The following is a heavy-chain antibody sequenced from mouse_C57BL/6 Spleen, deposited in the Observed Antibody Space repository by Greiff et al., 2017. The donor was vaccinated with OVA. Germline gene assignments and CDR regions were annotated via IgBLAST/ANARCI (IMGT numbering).Heavy chain of an antibody. Sequence: EVQLVESGGGLVKPGGSLKLSCAASGFTFSSYTMSWVRQTPEKRLEWVATISGGGGNTYYPDSVKGRFTISRDNAKNTLYLQMSSLRSEDTALYYCARHGYYDYDGWYFDVWGTGTTVTVSS. CDR3: ARHGYYDYDGWYFDV. CDR2: ISGGGGNT. J-gene: IGHJ1*03. D-gene: IGHD2-4*01. CDR1: GFTFSSYT. V-gene: IGHV5-9*01.